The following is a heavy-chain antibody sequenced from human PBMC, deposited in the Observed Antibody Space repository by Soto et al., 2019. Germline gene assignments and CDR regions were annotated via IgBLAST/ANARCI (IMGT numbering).Heavy chain of an antibody. CDR3: ARPTYYRTKYYFDY. CDR1: GGSFSGYY. J-gene: IGHJ4*01. D-gene: IGHD3-10*01. CDR2: INHSGST. Sequence: TLFLTCAVYGGSFSGYYWSCIRQPPGKGLEWIGEINHSGSTNYNPSLKGRVTISVDTSKNQFSLKLSSVTAADTAVYYYARPTYYRTKYYFDYWGHGTLVTVSS. V-gene: IGHV4-34*01.